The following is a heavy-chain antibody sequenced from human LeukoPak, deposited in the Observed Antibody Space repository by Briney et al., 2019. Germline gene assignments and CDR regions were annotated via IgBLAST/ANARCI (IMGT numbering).Heavy chain of an antibody. CDR1: GGSFSGYY. Sequence: PSETLSLTCAVYGGSFSGYYWSWIRQPPGKGLEWIGEINHSGSTNYNPSLKSRVTISVDTSKNQFSLKLSSVTAADTAVYYCATQEGRGSSGIDPWGQGTLVTVSS. V-gene: IGHV4-34*01. CDR2: INHSGST. CDR3: ATQEGRGSSGIDP. D-gene: IGHD6-19*01. J-gene: IGHJ5*02.